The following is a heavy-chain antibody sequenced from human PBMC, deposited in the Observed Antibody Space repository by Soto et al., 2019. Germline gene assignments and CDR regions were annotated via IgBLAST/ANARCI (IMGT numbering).Heavy chain of an antibody. V-gene: IGHV3-23*01. D-gene: IGHD2-2*01. CDR2: ISGNGGDYT. Sequence: EVQLLESGGGLVQPGGSLRLSCAASGFTFSTYAMSWVRQAPRKGLKWVSAISGNGGDYTYYADSVKGRFTISRDNSKNTLYLQMNSLRAEDTAVYYCVPLCRYCSTTTPSWGQGTLVTVSS. CDR1: GFTFSTYA. J-gene: IGHJ4*02. CDR3: VPLCRYCSTTTPS.